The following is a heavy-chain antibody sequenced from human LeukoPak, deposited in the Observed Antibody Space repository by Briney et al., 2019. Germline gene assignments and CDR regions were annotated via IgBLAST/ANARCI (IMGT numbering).Heavy chain of an antibody. Sequence: GGSLRLSCAASGFTFSSYAMHWVRQAPGKGLEYVSAISSNGGSTYYANSVKGRFTISRDNSKNTLYLQMGSLRAEDTAVYYCARDYGSGSYYFDYWGQGTLVTVSS. CDR2: ISSNGGST. V-gene: IGHV3-64*01. CDR3: ARDYGSGSYYFDY. J-gene: IGHJ4*02. CDR1: GFTFSSYA. D-gene: IGHD3-10*01.